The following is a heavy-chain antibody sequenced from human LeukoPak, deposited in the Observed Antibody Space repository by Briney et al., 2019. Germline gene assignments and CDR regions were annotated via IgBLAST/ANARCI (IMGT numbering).Heavy chain of an antibody. CDR3: ASLVTAMVTHFDY. Sequence: GGSLRLSCAASGFTFSSYAMSWVRQAPGKGLEWVSVIYSGGSTYYADSVKGRFTISRDNSKNTLYLQMNSLRAEDTAVYYCASLVTAMVTHFDYWGQGTLVTVSS. CDR1: GFTFSSYA. CDR2: IYSGGST. J-gene: IGHJ4*02. V-gene: IGHV3-66*01. D-gene: IGHD5-18*01.